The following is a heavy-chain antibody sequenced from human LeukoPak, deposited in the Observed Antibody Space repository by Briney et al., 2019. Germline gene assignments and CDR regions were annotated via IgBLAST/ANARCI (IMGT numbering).Heavy chain of an antibody. V-gene: IGHV4-34*01. CDR2: IYYSGST. CDR3: ARWVRGGYFFDY. J-gene: IGHJ4*02. Sequence: SETLSLTCAVYGGSFSGYYWSWIRQPPGKGLEWIGSIYYSGSTYYNPSLKSRVTISVDTSKNQFSLELSSVTAADTAVYYCARWVRGGYFFDYWGQGTLVTVSS. CDR1: GGSFSGYY. D-gene: IGHD3-22*01.